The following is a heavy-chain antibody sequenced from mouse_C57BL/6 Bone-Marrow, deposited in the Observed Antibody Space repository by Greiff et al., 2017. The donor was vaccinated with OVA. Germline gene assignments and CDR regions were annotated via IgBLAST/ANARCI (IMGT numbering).Heavy chain of an antibody. D-gene: IGHD1-1*01. V-gene: IGHV1-82*01. Sequence: VQLQQSGPELVKPGASVKISCKASGYAFSSSWMNWVKQRPGKGLEWIGRIYPGDGDTNYNGKFKGKATLTADKSSSTAYMQLSSLTSEDSAVYFCARSHYGYYFDYWGQGTTLTVSS. CDR2: IYPGDGDT. CDR1: GYAFSSSW. CDR3: ARSHYGYYFDY. J-gene: IGHJ2*01.